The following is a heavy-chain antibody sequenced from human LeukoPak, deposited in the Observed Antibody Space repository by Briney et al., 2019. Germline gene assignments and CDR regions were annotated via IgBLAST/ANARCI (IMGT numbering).Heavy chain of an antibody. V-gene: IGHV4-59*12. J-gene: IGHJ4*02. Sequence: SETLSLTCTVSGGSISSYYWSWIRQPPGKGLEWIGYIYYSGSTNYNPSLKSRVTISVDTSKNQFSLKLSSVTAADTAVYYCARLLGDDSSGYYYDVKLDYWGQGTLVTVSS. CDR1: GGSISSYY. CDR3: ARLLGDDSSGYYYDVKLDY. CDR2: IYYSGST. D-gene: IGHD3-22*01.